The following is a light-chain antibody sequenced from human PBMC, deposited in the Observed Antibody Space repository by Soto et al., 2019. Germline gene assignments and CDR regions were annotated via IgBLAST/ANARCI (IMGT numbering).Light chain of an antibody. V-gene: IGLV1-51*02. Sequence: QSVLTQPPSVPAAPGQKVTISCSGSSSNIGSNYVSWYQQLPGTAPKLLIYENYERPSGIPDRFSGSKSGTSATLGITGLQTGDEADYYCGAWDGSLTGGVFGGGTKLTVL. CDR3: GAWDGSLTGGV. CDR1: SSNIGSNY. J-gene: IGLJ2*01. CDR2: ENY.